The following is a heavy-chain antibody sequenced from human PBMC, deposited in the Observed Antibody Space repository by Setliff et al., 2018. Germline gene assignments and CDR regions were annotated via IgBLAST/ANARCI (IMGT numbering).Heavy chain of an antibody. J-gene: IGHJ4*02. D-gene: IGHD2-21*01. Sequence: GGSLRLSCKTSGFTFNDYGIQWVRQAPGKGLEWVASDRGYYKYYADSVRGRRTVSRDESKNTVFLEMNSLGVDDTATYYCVREGLTGPVVISVAYYFDSWGQGTVVTVS. CDR3: VREGLTGPVVISVAYYFDS. CDR2: SDRGYYK. CDR1: GFTFNDYG. V-gene: IGHV3-30*19.